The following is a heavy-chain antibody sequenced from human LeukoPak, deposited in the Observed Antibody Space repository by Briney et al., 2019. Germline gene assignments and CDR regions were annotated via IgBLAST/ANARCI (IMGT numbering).Heavy chain of an antibody. CDR3: ARVWSSSWFDYYYYMDV. V-gene: IGHV4-59*01. CDR1: GGSISSYY. CDR2: IYYSGST. J-gene: IGHJ6*03. Sequence: PSETLSLTCTVSGGSISSYYWSWIRQPPGKGLEWIGYIYYSGSTNYNPSLKSRVTISVDTSKNQFSLKLSSVTAADTAVYYCARVWSSSWFDYYYYMDVWGKGTTVTISS. D-gene: IGHD6-13*01.